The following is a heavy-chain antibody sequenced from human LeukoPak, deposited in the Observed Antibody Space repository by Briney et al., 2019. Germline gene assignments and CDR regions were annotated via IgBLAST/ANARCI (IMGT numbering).Heavy chain of an antibody. CDR1: GFTFSSYW. CDR3: ARVGIYGDYGRYFDY. V-gene: IGHV3-20*04. Sequence: PGGSLRLSCAASGFTFSSYWMSWVRLAPGKGLEWVSGINWNGGSIGYAHSVKGRFTISRDNAKNSLYLQMNSLRAEDTALYYCARVGIYGDYGRYFDYWVQGTLVTVSS. J-gene: IGHJ4*02. D-gene: IGHD4-17*01. CDR2: INWNGGSI.